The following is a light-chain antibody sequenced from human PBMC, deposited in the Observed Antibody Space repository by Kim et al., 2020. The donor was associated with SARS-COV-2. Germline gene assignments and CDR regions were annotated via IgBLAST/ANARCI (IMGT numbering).Light chain of an antibody. V-gene: IGKV3-11*01. Sequence: EIVLTQSPATLSLVPGERATLSCRASQSVSRYLAWYQQKPGQAPRLLIYDASNRATGIPARFSGSGSGTDFTLTISSLEPEDFAVYYCQQRSNWYTFGQGTKLEI. CDR3: QQRSNWYT. J-gene: IGKJ2*01. CDR1: QSVSRY. CDR2: DAS.